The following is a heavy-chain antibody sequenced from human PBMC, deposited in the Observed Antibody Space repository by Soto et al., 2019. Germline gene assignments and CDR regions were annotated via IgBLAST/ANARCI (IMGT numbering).Heavy chain of an antibody. V-gene: IGHV1-3*01. CDR1: GYTFTSYG. Sequence: GASVKVSCKASGYTFTSYGISWVRQAPGQGLEWMGWINAGNGNTKYSQKFQGRDTITRDTSASTAYMELSSLRSEDTAVYYCARELYDILTGYYYYYGMDVWGQGTTVTVSS. CDR3: ARELYDILTGYYYYYGMDV. D-gene: IGHD3-9*01. CDR2: INAGNGNT. J-gene: IGHJ6*02.